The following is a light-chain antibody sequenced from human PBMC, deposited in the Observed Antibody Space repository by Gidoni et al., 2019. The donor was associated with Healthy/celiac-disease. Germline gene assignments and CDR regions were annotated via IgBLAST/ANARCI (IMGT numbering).Light chain of an antibody. Sequence: EIVLTQSPATLSLSPGERATLSCRASQSVSSYLAWYQQTPGQAPRLLIYDASNRATGIPARFSGSGSGTDFTLTISSLEPEDFAVYYCQQRSNWPPGGTFGPGTKVDIK. CDR3: QQRSNWPPGGT. J-gene: IGKJ3*01. V-gene: IGKV3-11*01. CDR1: QSVSSY. CDR2: DAS.